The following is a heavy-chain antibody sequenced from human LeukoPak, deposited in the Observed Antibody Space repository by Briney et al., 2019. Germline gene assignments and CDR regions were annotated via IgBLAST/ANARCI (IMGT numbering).Heavy chain of an antibody. CDR2: ISSSSSYI. Sequence: GGSLRLSCAASGFTSSSYSMNWVRQAPGKGLEWVSSISSSSSYIYYADSVKGRFTISRDNAKNSLYLQMNSLRAEDTAVYYCAREASNLRFLEWLLSPSDYWGQGTLVTVSS. CDR1: GFTSSSYS. J-gene: IGHJ4*02. D-gene: IGHD3-3*01. V-gene: IGHV3-21*01. CDR3: AREASNLRFLEWLLSPSDY.